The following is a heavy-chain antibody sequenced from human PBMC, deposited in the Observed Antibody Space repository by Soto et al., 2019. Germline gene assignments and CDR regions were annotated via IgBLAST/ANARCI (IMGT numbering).Heavy chain of an antibody. J-gene: IGHJ4*02. CDR3: ARDLIAVAPPVPYFDY. Sequence: GGSLRLSCAASGFTFSSYWMSWVRQAPGKGLEWVANIKQDGSEKYYVDSVKGRFTISRDNAKNSLYLQMNSLRAEDTAVYYCARDLIAVAPPVPYFDYWGQGTLVTVSS. CDR1: GFTFSSYW. D-gene: IGHD6-19*01. V-gene: IGHV3-7*01. CDR2: IKQDGSEK.